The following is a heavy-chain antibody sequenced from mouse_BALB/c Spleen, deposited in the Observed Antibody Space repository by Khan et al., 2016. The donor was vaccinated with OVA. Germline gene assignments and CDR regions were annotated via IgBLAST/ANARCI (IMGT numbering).Heavy chain of an antibody. CDR1: GYTFTSYW. J-gene: IGHJ3*01. Sequence: QVQLQQPGAELVKPGASVKLSCKASGYTFTSYWIQWVKQRPGQGLEWIGEIDPSDSYTNYNQMFKDKATLTVDRSSSTAYMQLSSLTSEDSAVYYCGRYGNYFAYWGQGTLVTVSA. V-gene: IGHV1-69*02. D-gene: IGHD2-1*01. CDR3: GRYGNYFAY. CDR2: IDPSDSYT.